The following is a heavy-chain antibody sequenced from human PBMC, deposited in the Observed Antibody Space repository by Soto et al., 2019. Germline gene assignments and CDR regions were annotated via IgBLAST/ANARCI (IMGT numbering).Heavy chain of an antibody. Sequence: GGSLRLSCAASGFTFSDYYMSWIRQAPGKGLEWVSYISSSGSTIYYADSVKGRFTISRDNAKNSLYLQMNSLRAEDTAVYYCAAGSSITGTNEGNDAFDIWGQGTMVTVS. J-gene: IGHJ3*02. D-gene: IGHD1-20*01. CDR2: ISSSGSTI. V-gene: IGHV3-11*01. CDR3: AAGSSITGTNEGNDAFDI. CDR1: GFTFSDYY.